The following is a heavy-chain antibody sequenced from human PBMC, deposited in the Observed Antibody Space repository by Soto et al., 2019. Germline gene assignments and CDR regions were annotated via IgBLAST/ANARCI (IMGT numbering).Heavy chain of an antibody. Sequence: ASVKVSCKASGYTFTSYAMHWVRQAPGQRLEWMGWINAGNGNTKYSQKFQGRVTITRDTSASTAYMELSSLRVEDTAVYYCVGDRHTTSWALHYWGQGTLVTVSS. D-gene: IGHD6-6*01. CDR3: VGDRHTTSWALHY. V-gene: IGHV1-3*01. CDR1: GYTFTSYA. CDR2: INAGNGNT. J-gene: IGHJ4*02.